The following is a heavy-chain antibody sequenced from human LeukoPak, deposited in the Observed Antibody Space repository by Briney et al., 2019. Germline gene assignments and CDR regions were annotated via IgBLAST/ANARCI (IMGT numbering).Heavy chain of an antibody. D-gene: IGHD6-19*01. CDR2: INHSGST. V-gene: IGHV4-34*01. CDR3: ARGRRSSGWYDY. CDR1: GGSFSGYY. J-gene: IGHJ4*02. Sequence: SETLSLTCAVYGGSFSGYYWSWIRQPPGKGLEWIGEINHSGSTNYNPSLKSRVTISVDTSKNQFSLKLSSVTAADTAVYYCARGRRSSGWYDYWGQGTLVTVFS.